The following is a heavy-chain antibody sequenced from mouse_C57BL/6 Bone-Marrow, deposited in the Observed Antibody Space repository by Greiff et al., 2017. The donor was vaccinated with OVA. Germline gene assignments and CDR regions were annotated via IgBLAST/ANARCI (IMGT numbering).Heavy chain of an antibody. D-gene: IGHD4-1*01. V-gene: IGHV1-64*01. CDR3: ARRGTDQAWFAY. CDR1: GYTFTSYW. CDR2: IHPNSGST. J-gene: IGHJ3*01. Sequence: VQLQQSGAELVKPGASVKLSCKASGYTFTSYWMHWVKQRPGQGLEWIGMIHPNSGSTNYNEKFKSKATLTVDKSSSTAYMQLSSLTSEDSAVYYCARRGTDQAWFAYWGQGTLVTVSA.